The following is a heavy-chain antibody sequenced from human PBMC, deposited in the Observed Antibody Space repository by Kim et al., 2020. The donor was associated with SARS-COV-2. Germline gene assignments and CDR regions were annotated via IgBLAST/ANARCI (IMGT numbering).Heavy chain of an antibody. Sequence: DYAVSVKSRITLNPDTSKNQFSLQLNSVTPEDTAVYYCARARSAGGYFQHWGQGTLVTVSS. V-gene: IGHV6-1*01. CDR3: ARARSAGGYFQH. D-gene: IGHD2-15*01. J-gene: IGHJ1*01.